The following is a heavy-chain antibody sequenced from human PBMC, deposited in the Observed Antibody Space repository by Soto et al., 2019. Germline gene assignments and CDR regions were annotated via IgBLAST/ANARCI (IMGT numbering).Heavy chain of an antibody. V-gene: IGHV1-18*01. CDR3: ARDPTIFGVVQNYGMDV. D-gene: IGHD3-3*01. Sequence: QVQLVQSGAEVKKPGASVKVSCKASGYTFTTFGISWVRQAPGQGLEWMGWISAYNGYTNYAQKLQGRVTMPTDPSTSTAYMELRSLRSDDTAVYYCARDPTIFGVVQNYGMDVWGQGTTVTVSS. CDR1: GYTFTTFG. CDR2: ISAYNGYT. J-gene: IGHJ6*02.